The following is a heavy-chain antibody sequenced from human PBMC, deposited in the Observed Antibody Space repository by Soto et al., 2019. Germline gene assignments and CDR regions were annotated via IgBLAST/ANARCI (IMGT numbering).Heavy chain of an antibody. D-gene: IGHD2-2*01. Sequence: EVQLVESGGGLVKPGGSLRLSCAASGLTFSSYSMNWVRQAPGKGLEWVSSISSSSSYIYYADSVKGRFTISRDNAKNSLYLQMNSLRAEDTAVYYCARDPQAVPYYFDYWGQGTLVTVSS. CDR1: GLTFSSYS. CDR2: ISSSSSYI. CDR3: ARDPQAVPYYFDY. J-gene: IGHJ4*02. V-gene: IGHV3-21*01.